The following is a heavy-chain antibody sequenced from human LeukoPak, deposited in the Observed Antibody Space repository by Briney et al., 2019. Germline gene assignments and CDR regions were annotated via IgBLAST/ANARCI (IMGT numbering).Heavy chain of an antibody. V-gene: IGHV4-4*07. J-gene: IGHJ4*02. CDR1: RGSMSSYY. Sequence: SETLSLTCTVSRGSMSSYYWSWIRQSAGTGLVWIGRIHFSGSTNYNPSLKSRVTMSLDTSKNQVSLRLTSVTAADTAIYYCAREPTESATAYWGQGALVTVSS. D-gene: IGHD4-11*01. CDR3: AREPTESATAY. CDR2: IHFSGST.